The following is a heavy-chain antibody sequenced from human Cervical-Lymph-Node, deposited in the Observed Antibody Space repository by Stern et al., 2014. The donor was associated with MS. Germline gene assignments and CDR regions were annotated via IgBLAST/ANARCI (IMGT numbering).Heavy chain of an antibody. V-gene: IGHV3-15*01. CDR3: ATNVQRQQLGN. Sequence: VQLVESGGGLVKPGGSLRLSCAASGVTFTSAWMSWVRQAPGKGLEGVGRIKGKADGGATDYGAFVKGRFTISRDDSKDTLYLQMNGLKTEDTAVYYCATNVQRQQLGNWGQGTLVTVSP. CDR2: IKGKADGGAT. J-gene: IGHJ4*02. CDR1: GVTFTSAW. D-gene: IGHD6-13*01.